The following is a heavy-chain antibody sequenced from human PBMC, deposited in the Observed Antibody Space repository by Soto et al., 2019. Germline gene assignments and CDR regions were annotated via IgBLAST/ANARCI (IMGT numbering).Heavy chain of an antibody. V-gene: IGHV1-8*01. Sequence: QVQLVQSGAEVQKPGASVKVSCKASGYTFSSYDINWVRQATGQGVEWMGWMNPNTGDTGYAEKFQGRVTMTRNTAINTAYMELSSLTSEDTAVYYCARGRDLAFWSGLNWFDPWGQGTLVTVSS. D-gene: IGHD3-3*01. CDR2: MNPNTGDT. CDR3: ARGRDLAFWSGLNWFDP. J-gene: IGHJ5*02. CDR1: GYTFSSYD.